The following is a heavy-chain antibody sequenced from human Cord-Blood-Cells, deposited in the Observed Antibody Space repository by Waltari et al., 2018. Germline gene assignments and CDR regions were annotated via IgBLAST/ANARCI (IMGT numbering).Heavy chain of an antibody. D-gene: IGHD3-3*01. J-gene: IGHJ3*02. Sequence: QLQLQESGPGLVKPSETLSLTCTVPGGSISSSSYYWGWIRQPRGQGLEWIGSIYYSGSTYYNPSLKSRVTISVDTSKNQFSLKLSSVTAADTAVYYCASPYYDFWSGYYQEAFDIWGQGTMVTVSS. CDR1: GGSISSSSYY. CDR3: ASPYYDFWSGYYQEAFDI. V-gene: IGHV4-39*01. CDR2: IYYSGST.